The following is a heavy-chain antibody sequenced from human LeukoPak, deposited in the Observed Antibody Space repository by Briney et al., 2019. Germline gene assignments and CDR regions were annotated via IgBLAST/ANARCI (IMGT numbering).Heavy chain of an antibody. Sequence: SEILSLTCTVSRGSIIGYYWTWIRQPPGKGLQWIGYMYYSGTTKYNPSLKSRVTTSMDTSKNQFSLKVNSVTAADTAVYYCARVGFWSGSYTGYFDYWGQGALVTVSS. CDR3: ARVGFWSGSYTGYFDY. D-gene: IGHD3-3*01. CDR1: RGSIIGYY. CDR2: MYYSGTT. V-gene: IGHV4-59*12. J-gene: IGHJ4*02.